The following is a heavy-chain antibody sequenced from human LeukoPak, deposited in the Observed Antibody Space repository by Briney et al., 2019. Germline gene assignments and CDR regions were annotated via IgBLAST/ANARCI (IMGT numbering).Heavy chain of an antibody. V-gene: IGHV1-2*02. D-gene: IGHD6-13*01. Sequence: GASVKVSCKASGYTSTGYYMHWVRQAPGQGLEWMGWINPNSGGTNYAQKFQGRVTMTRDTSISTAYMELSRLRSDDTAVYYCASPNVAAAGTGDYWGQGTLVTVSS. CDR1: GYTSTGYY. CDR2: INPNSGGT. CDR3: ASPNVAAAGTGDY. J-gene: IGHJ4*02.